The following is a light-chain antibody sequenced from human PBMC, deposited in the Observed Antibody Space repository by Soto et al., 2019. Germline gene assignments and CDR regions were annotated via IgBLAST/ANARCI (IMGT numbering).Light chain of an antibody. V-gene: IGLV1-44*01. Sequence: QSVLTQPPSASGTPGQRVTISCSGSSYNIGRDTVNWYQQLPGTAPKLLIYSNNQRPSGVPDRFSASKSGASASLAISGLQSEDEADYFCATWDGSLNGGVFGGGTKLTVL. CDR3: ATWDGSLNGGV. CDR1: SYNIGRDT. J-gene: IGLJ3*02. CDR2: SNN.